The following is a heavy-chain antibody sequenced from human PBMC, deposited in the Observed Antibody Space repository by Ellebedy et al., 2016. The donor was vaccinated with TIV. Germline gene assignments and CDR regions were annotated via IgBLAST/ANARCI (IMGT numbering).Heavy chain of an antibody. Sequence: GGSLRLXXAASGFTFSSYSMNWVRQAPGKGLEWVSSISSSSSYIYYADSVKGRFTISRDNAKNSLYLQMNSLRAEDTAVYYCARDIGGGRSAWGQGTLVTVSS. J-gene: IGHJ5*02. CDR2: ISSSSSYI. CDR3: ARDIGGGRSA. CDR1: GFTFSSYS. V-gene: IGHV3-21*04. D-gene: IGHD2-15*01.